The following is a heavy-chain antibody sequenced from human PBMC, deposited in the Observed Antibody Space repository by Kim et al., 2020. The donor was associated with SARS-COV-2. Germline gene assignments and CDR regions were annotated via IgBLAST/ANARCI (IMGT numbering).Heavy chain of an antibody. CDR3: ARLGTSSSSWFWWFDP. Sequence: SETLSLTCTVSGGSISSSSYYWGWIRQPPGKGLEWIGSIYYSGSTYYNPSLKSRVTISVDTSKNQFSLKLSSVTAADTAVYYCARLGTSSSSWFWWFDPWGQGTLVTVSS. J-gene: IGHJ5*02. CDR2: IYYSGST. V-gene: IGHV4-39*01. D-gene: IGHD6-13*01. CDR1: GGSISSSSYY.